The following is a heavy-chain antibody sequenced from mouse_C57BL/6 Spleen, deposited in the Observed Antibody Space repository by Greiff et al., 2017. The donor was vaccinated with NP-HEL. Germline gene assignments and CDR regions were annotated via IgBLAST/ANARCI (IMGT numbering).Heavy chain of an antibody. D-gene: IGHD1-1*01. CDR1: GFTFSDYG. CDR2: ISSGSSTI. Sequence: EVKLVESGGGLVKPGGSLKLSCAASGFTFSDYGMHWVRQAPEKGLEWVAYISSGSSTIYYADTVKGRFTISRDNAKNTLFLQMTSLRSEDTAMYYCAGPYYYGSSNAMDYWGQGTSVTVSS. CDR3: AGPYYYGSSNAMDY. J-gene: IGHJ4*01. V-gene: IGHV5-17*01.